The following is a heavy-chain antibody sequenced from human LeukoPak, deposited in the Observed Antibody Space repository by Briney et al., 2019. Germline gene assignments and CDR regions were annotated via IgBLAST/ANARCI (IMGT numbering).Heavy chain of an antibody. V-gene: IGHV5-51*01. Sequence: GESLKISCKDSGHSFTSYWIGWVRQMPGKGLEWMGIIYPGDSDTRYSPSFQGQVTISADKSISTAHLQWSSLKASDTAMYYCARLTVTRYFDYWGQGTLVTVSS. D-gene: IGHD4-17*01. CDR1: GHSFTSYW. CDR2: IYPGDSDT. J-gene: IGHJ4*02. CDR3: ARLTVTRYFDY.